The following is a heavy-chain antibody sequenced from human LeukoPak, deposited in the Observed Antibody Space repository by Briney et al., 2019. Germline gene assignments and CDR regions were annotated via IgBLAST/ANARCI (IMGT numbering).Heavy chain of an antibody. CDR1: GYSLSDLS. D-gene: IGHD1-1*01. CDR2: FEPEEGEHGET. Sequence: ASVKVSCRASGYSLSDLSIHWLRHVPEKGLEWMGGFEPEEGEHGETIYAQNFEDRLTLTEDTVTDTAYMELVRLTSEDTAVYYCATDRLEIYALHIWGQGTMVTVSS. CDR3: ATDRLEIYALHI. J-gene: IGHJ3*02. V-gene: IGHV1-24*01.